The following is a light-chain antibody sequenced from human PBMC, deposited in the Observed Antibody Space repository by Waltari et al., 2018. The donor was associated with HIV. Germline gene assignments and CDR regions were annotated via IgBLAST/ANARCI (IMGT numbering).Light chain of an antibody. CDR3: QSYDSGLSVV. CDR2: GDT. Sequence: QSVLTQPPSVSGAPGPRVTISCTGTSSNIGAGVDLSWYQQVPETAPKLLIYGDTNRPSGVPDRFSGSKSGTSASLAITGLQAEDEADYYCQSYDSGLSVVFGGGTKLTVL. V-gene: IGLV1-40*01. CDR1: SSNIGAGVD. J-gene: IGLJ3*02.